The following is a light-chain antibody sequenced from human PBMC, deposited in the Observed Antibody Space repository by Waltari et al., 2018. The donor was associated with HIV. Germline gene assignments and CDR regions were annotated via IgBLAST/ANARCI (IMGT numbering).Light chain of an antibody. CDR2: DAS. Sequence: AVQLTQSPSSLSASVGDRVTITCRASQGINSAVAWYQQKPGKSPKLLIYDASSLQSGVPSRFSGSGSGTDFTLTISSLRSEDSATYHCQQFNDYPITFGGGTKVEIK. CDR3: QQFNDYPIT. CDR1: QGINSA. J-gene: IGKJ4*01. V-gene: IGKV1D-13*01.